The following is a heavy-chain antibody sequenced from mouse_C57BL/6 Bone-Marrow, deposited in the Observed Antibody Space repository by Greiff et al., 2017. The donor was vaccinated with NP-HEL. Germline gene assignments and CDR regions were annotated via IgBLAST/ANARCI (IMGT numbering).Heavy chain of an antibody. CDR1: GFTFSSYA. J-gene: IGHJ3*01. CDR2: ISDGGSYT. V-gene: IGHV5-4*01. CDR3: ARDYDDWFAY. D-gene: IGHD2-3*01. Sequence: EVQLQESGGGLVKPGGSLKLSCAASGFTFSSYAMSWVRQTPEKRLEWVATISDGGSYTYYPDNVKGRFTISRDNAKNNLYLQMSHLKSEDTAMYYCARDYDDWFAYWGQGTLVTVSA.